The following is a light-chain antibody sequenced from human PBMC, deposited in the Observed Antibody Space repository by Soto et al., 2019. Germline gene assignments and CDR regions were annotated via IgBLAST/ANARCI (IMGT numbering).Light chain of an antibody. CDR3: QQYNNWFSIT. J-gene: IGKJ5*01. CDR2: GAS. Sequence: EIVMRQSPATLSVSPGERATLSCRASQSVSGNLAWYQQKPGQAPRLLIYGASTRANGIPARFSGSGSGAEFTLTISSLQSEDFAVYYCQQYNNWFSITFGQGTRLEIK. CDR1: QSVSGN. V-gene: IGKV3-15*01.